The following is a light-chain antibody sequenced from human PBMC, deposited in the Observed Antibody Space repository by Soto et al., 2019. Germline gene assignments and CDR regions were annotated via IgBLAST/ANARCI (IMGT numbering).Light chain of an antibody. CDR1: QGKRSW. CDR2: SAS. Sequence: DIQMTQSPSFVSASVGDRVAITCRASQGKRSWLAWYQQKPGGTPKLLIYSASSLQSGVPSRFSGSGSGTDFTLTISSLQPEDFASYFCQQANSFPWTFGQGTKVEVK. V-gene: IGKV1-12*02. J-gene: IGKJ1*01. CDR3: QQANSFPWT.